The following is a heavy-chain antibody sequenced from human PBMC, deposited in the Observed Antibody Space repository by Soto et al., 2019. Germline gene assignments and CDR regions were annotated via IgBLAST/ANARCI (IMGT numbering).Heavy chain of an antibody. CDR2: IYYSGST. D-gene: IGHD2-15*01. CDR1: GGSISSYY. J-gene: IGHJ6*03. CDR3: AREAVVVAARAYYYYYMDV. Sequence: ASETLSLTCTVSGGSISSYYWSWIRQPPGKGLEWIGYIYYSGSTNYNPSLKSRVTISADTSKNQFSLKLSSVTAADTAVYYCAREAVVVAARAYYYYYMDVWGKGTTVTVSS. V-gene: IGHV4-59*01.